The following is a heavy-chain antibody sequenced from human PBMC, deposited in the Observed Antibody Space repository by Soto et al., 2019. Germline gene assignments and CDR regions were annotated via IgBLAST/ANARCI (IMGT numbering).Heavy chain of an antibody. D-gene: IGHD4-17*01. CDR1: GFPFSTYG. V-gene: IGHV3-30*18. CDR2: ISDDGSDK. Sequence: QVQLVESGGGVVQPGRSLTLSCAASGFPFSTYGMHWVRQAPAKGLEWVAVISDDGSDKYYADSVKGRFTVSRDNSKNTLYLQMNSLRAEDTAVYYCAKDSHNDVDYYFDSWGQGTLVTVSS. CDR3: AKDSHNDVDYYFDS. J-gene: IGHJ4*02.